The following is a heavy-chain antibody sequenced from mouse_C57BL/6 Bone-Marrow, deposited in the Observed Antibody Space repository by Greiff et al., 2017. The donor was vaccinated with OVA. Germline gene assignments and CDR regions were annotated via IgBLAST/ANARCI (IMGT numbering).Heavy chain of an antibody. CDR1: GYTFTDYA. Sequence: VKLMESGPELVRPGVSVKISCKGSGYTFTDYAMHWVKQSHAKRLEWIGVISTYYGDASYNQKFKDKATMTVDKSSSTAYMELARLTSEDSAVYYCARFDGYFRRFAYWGQGTLVTVSA. J-gene: IGHJ3*01. CDR3: ARFDGYFRRFAY. CDR2: ISTYYGDA. V-gene: IGHV1-67*01. D-gene: IGHD2-3*01.